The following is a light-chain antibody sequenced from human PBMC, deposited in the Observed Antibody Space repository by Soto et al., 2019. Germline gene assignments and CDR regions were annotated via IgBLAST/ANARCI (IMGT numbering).Light chain of an antibody. Sequence: QSVLTQPASVSGSPGQSITISCTGTNNDIGNYKYVSWYQQHPGKAPKLIIYEVTDRPSGVSNRFSGSKSGNTASLTISGLQAEDEAEYYCSSYTNINTRACVFGTGTQLTVL. J-gene: IGLJ1*01. CDR3: SSYTNINTRACV. CDR1: NNDIGNYKY. CDR2: EVT. V-gene: IGLV2-14*01.